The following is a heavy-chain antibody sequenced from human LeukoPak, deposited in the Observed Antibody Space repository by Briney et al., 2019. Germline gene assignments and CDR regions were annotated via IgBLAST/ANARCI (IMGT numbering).Heavy chain of an antibody. Sequence: ASVKVSCKASGYTFTSYYMHWVRQAPGQGLEWMGIINPSGGSTSYAQKFQGRVTMTRDTSISTAYMELSRLRSDDTAVYYCAREMTGTDAFDIWGQGTMVTVSS. CDR1: GYTFTSYY. CDR3: AREMTGTDAFDI. V-gene: IGHV1-46*01. D-gene: IGHD1-1*01. J-gene: IGHJ3*02. CDR2: INPSGGST.